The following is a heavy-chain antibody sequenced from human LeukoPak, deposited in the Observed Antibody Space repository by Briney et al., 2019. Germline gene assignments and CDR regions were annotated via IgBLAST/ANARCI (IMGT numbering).Heavy chain of an antibody. J-gene: IGHJ4*02. CDR2: IYHSGST. CDR1: GGSISSGGYS. CDR3: ARGVAYYYDSSGYYDY. Sequence: PSQTLSLTCAVSGGSISSGGYSWSWIRQPPGKGLEWIGYIYHSGSTYYNPSLKSRVTISVDRSKNQFSLKLSSVTAADTAVYYCARGVAYYYDSSGYYDYWGQGTLVTVSS. V-gene: IGHV4-30-2*01. D-gene: IGHD3-22*01.